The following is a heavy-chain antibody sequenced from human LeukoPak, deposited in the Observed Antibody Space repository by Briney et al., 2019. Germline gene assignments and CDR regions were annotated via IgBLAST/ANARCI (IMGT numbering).Heavy chain of an antibody. J-gene: IGHJ4*02. Sequence: ASVKVSCKASGYTFTSYYMHWVRQAPGQGLEWMGIINPSGGSTSYAQKFQGRVTMTRDTSTSTVYMELSSLRSEDTAVYYCARDRYYYDGSGSPLDYWGQGTLVTVSS. CDR1: GYTFTSYY. CDR3: ARDRYYYDGSGSPLDY. D-gene: IGHD3-22*01. CDR2: INPSGGST. V-gene: IGHV1-46*01.